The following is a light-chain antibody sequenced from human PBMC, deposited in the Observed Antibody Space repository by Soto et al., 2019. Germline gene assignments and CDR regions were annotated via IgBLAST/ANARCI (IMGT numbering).Light chain of an antibody. CDR3: QPYGSLPRM. Sequence: SACTFSVSPDERDTLSCRASQSVSNNYLAWYQQKPGQAPRLLIYGASNRATGIPDRFSGSGSGTDFSLTISRLEPEDVGVYCCQPYGSLPRMFVRGHKVDIK. CDR2: GAS. J-gene: IGKJ1*01. CDR1: QSVSNNY. V-gene: IGKV3-20*01.